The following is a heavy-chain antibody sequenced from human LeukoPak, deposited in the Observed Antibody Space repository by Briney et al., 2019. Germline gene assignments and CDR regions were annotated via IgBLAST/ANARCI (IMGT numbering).Heavy chain of an antibody. CDR3: ARGRIAYSYYYFYYMDV. CDR1: GGSFSGYY. J-gene: IGHJ6*03. CDR2: INHSGST. D-gene: IGHD2-21*01. V-gene: IGHV4-34*01. Sequence: PSETLSLTCAVYGGSFSGYYWSGIRQPPGKGLEWIGEINHSGSTNYNPSLKSRVTISVDTSKNQFSLKLSSVTAADTAVYYCARGRIAYSYYYFYYMDVWGKGTTVTVSS.